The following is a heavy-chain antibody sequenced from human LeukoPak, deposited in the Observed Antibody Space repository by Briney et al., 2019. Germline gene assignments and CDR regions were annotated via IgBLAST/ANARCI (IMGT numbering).Heavy chain of an antibody. V-gene: IGHV4-61*02. Sequence: PSGTLSLTCTVSGVSVSSNIYCWNWIRQHAGNCLEWLGRIYSDGTTHYNTSLSSRVIMSLAFSRTQFSLKLRSATATDTAVYYCVRYRDAYDYLPHTLDIWGQGTKVTVS. CDR3: VRYRDAYDYLPHTLDI. J-gene: IGHJ3*02. D-gene: IGHD5-24*01. CDR2: IYSDGTT. CDR1: GVSVSSNIYC.